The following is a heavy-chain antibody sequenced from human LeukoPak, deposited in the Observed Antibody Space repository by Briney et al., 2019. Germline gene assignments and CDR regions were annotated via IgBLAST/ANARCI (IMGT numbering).Heavy chain of an antibody. V-gene: IGHV3-23*01. D-gene: IGHD2-15*01. CDR2: ISGSGGST. CDR3: AKPYCSGGSCYRDANYFDY. J-gene: IGHJ4*02. CDR1: GFTFSSYA. Sequence: PTGGSLRLSCAASGFTFSSYAMSWVRQAPGKGLEWVSAISGSGGSTYYADSVKGRFTISRDNSKSTLYLQMNSLRAEDTAVYYCAKPYCSGGSCYRDANYFDYWGQGTLVTVSS.